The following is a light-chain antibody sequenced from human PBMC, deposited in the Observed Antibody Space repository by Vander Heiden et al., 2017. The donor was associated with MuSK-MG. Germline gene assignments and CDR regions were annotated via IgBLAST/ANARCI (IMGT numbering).Light chain of an antibody. J-gene: IGKJ1*01. CDR3: MQSLQVPWT. CDR1: QSLLYSNGFTY. CDR2: LVS. Sequence: DIVMTQSPLSLPVTPGEPASISCRSSQSLLYSNGFTYLDWYLQKPGQSPQLLIFLVSNRASGVPDRFSGSGSGTDFTLKISRVEAEDVGVYFCMQSLQVPWTFGQGTRVDIK. V-gene: IGKV2-28*01.